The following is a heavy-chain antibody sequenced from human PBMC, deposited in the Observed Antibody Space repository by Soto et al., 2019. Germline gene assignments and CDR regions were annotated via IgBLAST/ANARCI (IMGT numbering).Heavy chain of an antibody. D-gene: IGHD3-22*01. CDR1: GFTFMSNA. J-gene: IGHJ4*02. V-gene: IGHV3-30*04. CDR3: ARDRGYYDTMRWFDY. CDR2: ISYDGNSD. Sequence: QVQLVESGGGVVQPGKSLRLSCAASGFTFMSNAMNWVRRAPGKGLEWLAVISYDGNSDKYADSVKGRFTISRDNSRNMVFLQMDSLRPDDTAIYFCARDRGYYDTMRWFDYWGQGTLVTVSS.